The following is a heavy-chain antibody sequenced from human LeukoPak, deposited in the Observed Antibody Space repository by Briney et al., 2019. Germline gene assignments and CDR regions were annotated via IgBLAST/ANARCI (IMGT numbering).Heavy chain of an antibody. D-gene: IGHD6-25*01. CDR3: ARQEIAAHLDY. CDR1: GGSISSSSYY. CDR2: IYYSGST. Sequence: PSETLSLTCTVSGGSISSSSYYWGWIRQPPGKGLEWIVSIYYSGSTYYNPSLKSRVTISVDTSKNQFSLKLSSVTAADTAVYYCARQEIAAHLDYWGQGTLVTVSS. V-gene: IGHV4-39*01. J-gene: IGHJ4*02.